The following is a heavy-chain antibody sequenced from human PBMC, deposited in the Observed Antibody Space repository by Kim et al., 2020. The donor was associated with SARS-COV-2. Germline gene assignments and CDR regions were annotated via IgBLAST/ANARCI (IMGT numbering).Heavy chain of an antibody. V-gene: IGHV1-3*01. CDR3: ARGTYYDFWSGYYAFDY. CDR2: INAGNGNT. D-gene: IGHD3-3*01. Sequence: ASVKVSCKASGYTFTSYAMHWVRQAPGQRLEWMGWINAGNGNTKYSQKFQGRVTITRDTSASTAYMELSSLRCEDTAVYYCARGTYYDFWSGYYAFDYWGQGTLVTVSS. J-gene: IGHJ4*02. CDR1: GYTFTSYA.